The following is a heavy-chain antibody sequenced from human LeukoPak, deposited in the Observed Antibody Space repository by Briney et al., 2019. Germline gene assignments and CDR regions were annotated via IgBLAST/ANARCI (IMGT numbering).Heavy chain of an antibody. CDR2: VNWHGTT. D-gene: IGHD3-22*01. CDR3: AKDLTYESSVSVIDH. V-gene: IGHV3-43*01. Sequence: GGSLRLSCAASGFIFEDYTMHWVPQAPGKTLEWVSLVNWHGTTYYADSLKGRFTISRDNSKNSLYLQMDSLRTEDNAFYYCAKDLTYESSVSVIDHWGLGALVTVS. CDR1: GFIFEDYT. J-gene: IGHJ4*02.